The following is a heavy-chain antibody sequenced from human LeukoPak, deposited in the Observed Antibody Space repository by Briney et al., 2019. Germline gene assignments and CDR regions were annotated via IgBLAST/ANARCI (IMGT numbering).Heavy chain of an antibody. J-gene: IGHJ6*03. Sequence: ASVKVSCKASGYSFTSYGISWVRQAPGQGLEWMGWISPYKGNTNYTQNLQGRVTMTTDTSKRTAYVELRSLRSDDTAVYYCARGGYCSSTSCLSGWDFHYYMDVWGRGTTVTVSS. CDR2: ISPYKGNT. D-gene: IGHD2-2*01. CDR3: ARGGYCSSTSCLSGWDFHYYMDV. CDR1: GYSFTSYG. V-gene: IGHV1-18*01.